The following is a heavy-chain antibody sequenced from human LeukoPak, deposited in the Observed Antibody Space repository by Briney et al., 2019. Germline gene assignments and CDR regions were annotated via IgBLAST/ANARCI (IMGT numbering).Heavy chain of an antibody. J-gene: IGHJ4*02. CDR2: IYYSGST. CDR3: ARHSGPYSGSYFVY. V-gene: IGHV4-39*01. CDR1: GGSISSSSYY. D-gene: IGHD1-26*01. Sequence: PSETLSLTCTVSGGSISSSSYYWGWIRQPPGKGLEWIGSIYYSGSTYYNPSLKSRVTISVDTSKNQFSLKLSSVTAADTAVYYCARHSGPYSGSYFVYWGQGTLVTVSS.